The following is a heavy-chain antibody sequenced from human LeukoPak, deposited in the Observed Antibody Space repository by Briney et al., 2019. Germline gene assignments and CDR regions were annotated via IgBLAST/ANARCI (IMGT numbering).Heavy chain of an antibody. D-gene: IGHD5-18*01. CDR1: GFTFDDYA. CDR3: AKTSGYSYGPFDY. J-gene: IGHJ4*02. CDR2: ISWNSGSI. V-gene: IGHV3-9*01. Sequence: GGSLRLSCAASGFTFDDYAMHWVRQAPGKGLEWVSGISWNSGSIGYADSVKGRFTISRDNAKNSLYLQMNSLRAGDTALYYCAKTSGYSYGPFDYWGQGTLVTVSS.